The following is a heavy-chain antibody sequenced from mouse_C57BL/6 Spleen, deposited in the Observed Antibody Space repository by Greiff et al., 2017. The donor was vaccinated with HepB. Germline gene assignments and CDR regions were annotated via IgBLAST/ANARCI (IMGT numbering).Heavy chain of an antibody. CDR3: ARLGGSNYSHY. CDR2: IDPSDSYT. V-gene: IGHV1-50*01. J-gene: IGHJ2*01. D-gene: IGHD5-1*01. Sequence: QVQLQQPGAELVKPGASVKLSCKASGYTFTSYWMQWVKQRPGQGLEWIGEIDPSDSYTNYNQKFKGKSTLTVDTSSSTAYMQLSSLTSEDSAVYYCARLGGSNYSHYWGQGTTLTVSS. CDR1: GYTFTSYW.